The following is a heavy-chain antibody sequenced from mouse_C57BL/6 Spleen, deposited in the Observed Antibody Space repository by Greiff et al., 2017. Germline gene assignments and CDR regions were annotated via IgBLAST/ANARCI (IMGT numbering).Heavy chain of an antibody. CDR2: IYPGDGDT. D-gene: IGHD6-1*01. Sequence: VKLMESGAELVKPGASVKISCKASGYAFSSYWMNWVKQRPGKGLEWIGQIYPGDGDTNYNGKFKGKATLTADKSSSTAYMQLSSLTSEDSAVYFCARGGANYYFDYWGQGTTLTVAS. CDR1: GYAFSSYW. V-gene: IGHV1-80*01. CDR3: ARGGANYYFDY. J-gene: IGHJ2*01.